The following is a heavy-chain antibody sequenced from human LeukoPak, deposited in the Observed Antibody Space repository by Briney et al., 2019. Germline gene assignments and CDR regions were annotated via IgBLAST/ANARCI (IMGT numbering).Heavy chain of an antibody. J-gene: IGHJ6*03. CDR1: GGSISSYY. CDR3: ARLSSGWYRYYYYYYMDV. V-gene: IGHV4-59*12. CDR2: IYYGGST. Sequence: SSETLSLTCTVSGGSISSYYWSWIRQPPGKGLEWIGYIYYGGSTNYNPSLKSRVTMSVDTSKNQFSLKLSSVTAADTAVYYCARLSSGWYRYYYYYYMDVWGKGTTVTVSS. D-gene: IGHD6-19*01.